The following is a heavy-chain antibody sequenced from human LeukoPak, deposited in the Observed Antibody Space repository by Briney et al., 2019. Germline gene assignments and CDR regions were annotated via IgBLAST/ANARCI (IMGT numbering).Heavy chain of an antibody. D-gene: IGHD3-3*01. CDR1: GGSISSYY. J-gene: IGHJ5*02. V-gene: IGHV4-59*01. Sequence: SSETLSLTCTVSGGSISSYYWSWIRQPPGKGLEWIGYIYYSGSTNYNPSLKSRVTIPVDTSKNQFSLKLSSVTAADTAVYYCARDRRFWSVGFFDPWGQGTLVTVSS. CDR2: IYYSGST. CDR3: ARDRRFWSVGFFDP.